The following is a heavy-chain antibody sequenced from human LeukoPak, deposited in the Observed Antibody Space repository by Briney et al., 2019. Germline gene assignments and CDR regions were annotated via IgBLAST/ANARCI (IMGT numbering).Heavy chain of an antibody. CDR2: ISGSGGST. D-gene: IGHD3-10*01. Sequence: GGSLRLSCAASGFTFSSYAMSWVRQAPGKGLEWDSAISGSGGSTYYADSVKGRFTISRDNSKNTLYLQMNSLRAEDTAVYYCAKLARGPRLWFGMIAYWGQGTLVTVSS. V-gene: IGHV3-23*01. CDR1: GFTFSSYA. J-gene: IGHJ4*02. CDR3: AKLARGPRLWFGMIAY.